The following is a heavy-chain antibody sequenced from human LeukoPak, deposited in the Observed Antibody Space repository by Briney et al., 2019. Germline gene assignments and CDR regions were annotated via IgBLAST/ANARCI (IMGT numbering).Heavy chain of an antibody. Sequence: XXXXXXPVKALECIAYIYSSASTNYNPSLKSRVTISVDTSKNQFSLKLSSVTAADTAVYYCARHYGPWGQGTLVTVSS. V-gene: IGHV4-61*07. CDR3: ARHYGP. D-gene: IGHD3-10*01. CDR2: IYSSAST. J-gene: IGHJ5*02.